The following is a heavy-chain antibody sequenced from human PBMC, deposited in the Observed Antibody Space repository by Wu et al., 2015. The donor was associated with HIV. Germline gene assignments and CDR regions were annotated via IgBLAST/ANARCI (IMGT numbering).Heavy chain of an antibody. CDR2: IKPSSGLI. CDR1: GYSLNKLS. D-gene: IGHD1-1*01. J-gene: IGHJ4*02. CDR3: ARNVEN. Sequence: QVQLVQSGTEVKKPGASVKVSCKVSGYSLNKLSINWVRQTPTKRLEWMGWIKPSSGLINYAPKFQGRVTMTRDTSINTAYMDLAGLTSDDTAVYYCARNVENWGQGTLITVSS. V-gene: IGHV1-2*02.